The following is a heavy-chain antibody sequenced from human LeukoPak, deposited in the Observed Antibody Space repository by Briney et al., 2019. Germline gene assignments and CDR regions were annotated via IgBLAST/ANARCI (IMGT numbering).Heavy chain of an antibody. CDR1: GFTFSSYA. Sequence: GGSLRLSCAASGFTFSSYAMTWVRQAPGEGLEWDSSMSSGGSYIYYADSVRGRFTISRDNAKNSLFLRMNSLRVEDTAVYYCARGRPTGSSRRFVVQWGQGPLVTVSS. D-gene: IGHD2-15*01. CDR2: MSSGGSYI. CDR3: ARGRPTGSSRRFVVQ. J-gene: IGHJ4*02. V-gene: IGHV3-21*06.